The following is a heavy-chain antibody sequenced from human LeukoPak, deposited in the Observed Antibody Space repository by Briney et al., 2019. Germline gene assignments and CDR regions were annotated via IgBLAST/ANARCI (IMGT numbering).Heavy chain of an antibody. D-gene: IGHD2-2*01. CDR2: ISGSGGST. Sequence: GGSLRLSCAASGFTFSSYAMSWVRQAPGKGLEWVSAISGSGGSTYYADSVKGRFTISRDNSKNTLYPQMNSLRAEDTAVYYCATLVPAAIFVDYWGQGTLVTVSS. J-gene: IGHJ4*02. CDR1: GFTFSSYA. V-gene: IGHV3-23*01. CDR3: ATLVPAAIFVDY.